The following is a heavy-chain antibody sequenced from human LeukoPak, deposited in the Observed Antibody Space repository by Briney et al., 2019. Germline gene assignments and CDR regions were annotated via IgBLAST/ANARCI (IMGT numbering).Heavy chain of an antibody. J-gene: IGHJ5*02. CDR1: GGSISSYY. CDR3: ASVYSSRTYWFDP. V-gene: IGHV4-59*01. D-gene: IGHD6-13*01. Sequence: PSETLSLTCTVSGGSISSYYWSWIRQPPGKGLEWIGYIYYSGSTNYNPSLKSRATMSVDTSKNQLSLKLSSVTAADTAVYYCASVYSSRTYWFDPWGQGTLVTVSS. CDR2: IYYSGST.